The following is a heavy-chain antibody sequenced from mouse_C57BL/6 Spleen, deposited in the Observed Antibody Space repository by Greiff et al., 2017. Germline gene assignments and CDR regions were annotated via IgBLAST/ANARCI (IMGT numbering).Heavy chain of an antibody. CDR2: INYDGSST. CDR1: GFTFSDYY. CDR3: ARGVYYFDY. J-gene: IGHJ2*01. V-gene: IGHV5-16*01. Sequence: EVQRVESEGGLVQPGSSMKLSCTASGFTFSDYYMAWVRQVPEKGLEWVANINYDGSSTYYLDSLKSRFIISRDNAKNILYLQMSSLKSEDTATYYCARGVYYFDYWGQGTTLTVSS.